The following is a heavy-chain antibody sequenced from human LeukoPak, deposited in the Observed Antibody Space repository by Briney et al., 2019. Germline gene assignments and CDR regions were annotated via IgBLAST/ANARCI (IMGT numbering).Heavy chain of an antibody. Sequence: GGSLRLSCAASGFTFSSCEMNWVRQAPGKGLEWVSYISSSGSTIYYADSVRGRFTISRDNTKNSLYLQMDSLTADDTAVYFCACLRGPSDYWGQGTLVTVSS. CDR1: GFTFSSCE. CDR3: ACLRGPSDY. CDR2: ISSSGSTI. J-gene: IGHJ4*02. D-gene: IGHD4-17*01. V-gene: IGHV3-48*03.